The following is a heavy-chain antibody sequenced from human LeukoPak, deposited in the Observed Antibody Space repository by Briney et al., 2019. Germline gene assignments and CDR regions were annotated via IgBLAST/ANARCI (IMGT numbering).Heavy chain of an antibody. V-gene: IGHV3-48*03. CDR1: GFTFSSYE. J-gene: IGHJ5*02. CDR2: ISSSGSTI. Sequence: GGSLRLSCAASGFTFSSYEMNWVRQAPGKGLEWVSYISSSGSTIYYADSVKGRFTISRDNAKNSLYLQMNSLRAEDTAVYYCARDGGYSYGFNWFDPWGQGTLVTVSS. CDR3: ARDGGYSYGFNWFDP. D-gene: IGHD5-18*01.